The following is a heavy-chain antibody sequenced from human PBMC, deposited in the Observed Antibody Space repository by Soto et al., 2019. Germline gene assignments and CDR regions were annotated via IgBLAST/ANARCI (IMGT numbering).Heavy chain of an antibody. V-gene: IGHV3-30-3*01. J-gene: IGHJ4*02. CDR2: ISYDGSNK. CDR1: GFTFSSYA. Sequence: PGGSLRLSCAASGFTFSSYAMHWVRQAPGKGLEWVAVISYDGSNKYYADSVKGRFTISRDNSKNTLYLQMDSLRVEDTAVYYCARELIGNPDYWGQGTLVTVSS. CDR3: ARELIGNPDY. D-gene: IGHD2-15*01.